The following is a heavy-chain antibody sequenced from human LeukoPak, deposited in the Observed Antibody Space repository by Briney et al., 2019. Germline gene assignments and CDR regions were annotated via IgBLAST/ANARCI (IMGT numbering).Heavy chain of an antibody. CDR2: INPNSGGT. CDR1: GYTFTGYY. J-gene: IGHJ4*02. D-gene: IGHD2-2*01. V-gene: IGHV1-2*02. Sequence: ASVKVSCKASGYTFTGYYMHWVRQAPGQGLEWMGWINPNSGGTNYAQKFQGRVTMTRDTSISTAYMELSRLRAEDTAVYYCAKDRALSSQQYAPDFDYWGQGTLVTVSS. CDR3: AKDRALSSQQYAPDFDY.